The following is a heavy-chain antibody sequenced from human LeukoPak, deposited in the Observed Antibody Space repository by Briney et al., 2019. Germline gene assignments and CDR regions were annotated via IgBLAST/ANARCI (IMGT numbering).Heavy chain of an antibody. V-gene: IGHV3-7*03. Sequence: GGSLRLSCAASGFTFSSYAMHWVRQAPGKGLEWVASINHNGNVNYYVDSVKGRFTISRDNAKNSLYLQMSNLRAEDTAVYFCARGGGLDIWGQGATVTVSS. D-gene: IGHD3-16*01. J-gene: IGHJ6*02. CDR1: GFTFSSYA. CDR2: INHNGNVN. CDR3: ARGGGLDI.